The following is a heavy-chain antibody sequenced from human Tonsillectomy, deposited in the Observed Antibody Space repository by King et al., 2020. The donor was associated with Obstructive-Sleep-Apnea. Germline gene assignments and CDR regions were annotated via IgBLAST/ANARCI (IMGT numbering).Heavy chain of an antibody. V-gene: IGHV4-59*01. Sequence: VQLQESGPGLVKPSETLSLTCTVSGGSISSYYWSWIRQPPGKGLEGMGDIYYSGSTNYNPSLKSRVTISVEPSKNQFSPKLSSVTAADTAVYYCARGGKYYYDSSGYYFDYCGQGTLVTVSS. J-gene: IGHJ4*02. CDR2: IYYSGST. CDR3: ARGGKYYYDSSGYYFDY. D-gene: IGHD3-22*01. CDR1: GGSISSYY.